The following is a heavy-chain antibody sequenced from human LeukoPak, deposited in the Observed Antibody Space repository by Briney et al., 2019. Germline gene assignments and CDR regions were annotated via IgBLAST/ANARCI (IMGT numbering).Heavy chain of an antibody. Sequence: ASVKVSCKASEYTFTGYYMHWVRQAPGQGLEWMGRINPNSGGTNYAQKLQGRVTMTTDTSTSTAYMELRSLRSDDTAVYYCARVSGYYDILTGYYNFIDYWGQGTLVTVSS. CDR3: ARVSGYYDILTGYYNFIDY. D-gene: IGHD3-9*01. CDR1: EYTFTGYY. J-gene: IGHJ4*02. CDR2: INPNSGGT. V-gene: IGHV1-2*06.